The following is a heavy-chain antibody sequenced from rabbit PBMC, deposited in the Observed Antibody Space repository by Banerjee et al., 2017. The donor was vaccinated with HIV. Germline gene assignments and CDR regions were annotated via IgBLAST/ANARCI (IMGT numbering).Heavy chain of an antibody. V-gene: IGHV1S45*01. J-gene: IGHJ4*01. D-gene: IGHD6-1*01. CDR1: GFSFSNGYV. Sequence: QEQLEESGGDLVKPEGSLTLTCTASGFSFSNGYVMCWVRQAPGKGLEWIACINTSSGNTVYATWAKGRFTISKTSWTTVTLQMTSLTAADTATYFCAREEYVGYGYANLWGPGTLVTVS. CDR3: AREEYVGYGYANL. CDR2: INTSSGNT.